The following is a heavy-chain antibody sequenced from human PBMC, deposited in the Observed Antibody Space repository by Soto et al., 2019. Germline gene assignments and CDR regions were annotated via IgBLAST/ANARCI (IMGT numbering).Heavy chain of an antibody. V-gene: IGHV4-59*08. D-gene: IGHD6-19*01. CDR1: GGSISSYY. Sequence: SETLSLTCAVSGGSISSYYWSWIRQPPGKGLEWIGYISYRGSTNYNPSLKSRVTISVDTSENQFSLKLSSVTAADTAVYYCARLGSGWTKFDYWGQGNLVTVSS. CDR3: ARLGSGWTKFDY. J-gene: IGHJ4*02. CDR2: ISYRGST.